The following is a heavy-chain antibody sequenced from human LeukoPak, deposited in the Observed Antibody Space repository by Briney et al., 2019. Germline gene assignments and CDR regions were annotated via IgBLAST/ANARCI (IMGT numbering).Heavy chain of an antibody. CDR3: ARPYYYDSTGYYQYYFDY. Sequence: ASVKVSCKASGYTFTSYGISWVRQAPGQGLEWMGWINAYNGNTNYAQKLQGRVTMTTDTSTSTAYMELRSLRSDDTAVYYCARPYYYDSTGYYQYYFDYWGQGTLVSVSS. CDR1: GYTFTSYG. D-gene: IGHD3-22*01. CDR2: INAYNGNT. J-gene: IGHJ4*02. V-gene: IGHV1-18*01.